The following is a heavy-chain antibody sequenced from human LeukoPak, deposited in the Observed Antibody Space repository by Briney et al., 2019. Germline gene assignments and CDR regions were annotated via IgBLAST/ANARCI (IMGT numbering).Heavy chain of an antibody. CDR2: ISYDGSKK. V-gene: IGHV3-30*03. CDR1: GFTFSSYG. J-gene: IGHJ4*02. Sequence: GGSLRLSCAASGFTFSSYGMHWVRQPQGEGLEWAAVISYDGSKKSSAESVKGRFTISRDNSKNTLYLQMNSLRPEDTAVYFCARANGQLWTTPDYWGQGTLVTISS. D-gene: IGHD5-18*01. CDR3: ARANGQLWTTPDY.